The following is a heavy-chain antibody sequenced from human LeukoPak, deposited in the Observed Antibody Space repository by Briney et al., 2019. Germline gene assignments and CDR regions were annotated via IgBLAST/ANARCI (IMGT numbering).Heavy chain of an antibody. V-gene: IGHV1-69*05. D-gene: IGHD2-2*01. CDR3: TTPVVYCSSTSCYDWFDP. CDR1: GGTFSSYA. J-gene: IGHJ5*02. CDR2: IIPIFGTA. Sequence: SVKVSCKASGGTFSSYAISWVRQAPGQGLEWMGGIIPIFGTANYAQKFQGRVTITTDESTSTAYMELSRLRSDDTAVYYCTTPVVYCSSTSCYDWFDPWGQGTLVTVSS.